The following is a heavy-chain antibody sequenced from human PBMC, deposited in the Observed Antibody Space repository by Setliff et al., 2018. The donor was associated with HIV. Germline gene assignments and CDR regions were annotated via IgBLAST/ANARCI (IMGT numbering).Heavy chain of an antibody. CDR2: IYYTGST. CDR3: ARGWQLEFPGTYSYYIDV. D-gene: IGHD3-3*01. V-gene: IGHV4-59*11. J-gene: IGHJ6*03. CDR1: GGSINSHY. Sequence: SETLSLTCSVSGGSINSHYWSWIRQPLGKGLEWMGNIYYTGSTKYNSSLKSRLTMSVETSKNQISLNLRSVTAADAAVYYCARGWQLEFPGTYSYYIDVWGKGTTVTVSS.